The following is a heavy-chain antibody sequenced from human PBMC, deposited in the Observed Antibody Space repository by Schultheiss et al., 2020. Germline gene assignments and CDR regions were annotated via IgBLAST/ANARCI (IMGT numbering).Heavy chain of an antibody. D-gene: IGHD6-13*01. CDR3: ARRRGIAAAGTSWFDP. V-gene: IGHV4-61*05. Sequence: SETLSLTCTVSGGSISSSSYYWGWIRQPPGKGLEWIGYIYYSGSTNYNPSLKSRVTISVDSSKNQFSLKLSSVTAADTAVYYCARRRGIAAAGTSWFDPWGQGTLVTVSS. J-gene: IGHJ5*02. CDR1: GGSISSSSYY. CDR2: IYYSGST.